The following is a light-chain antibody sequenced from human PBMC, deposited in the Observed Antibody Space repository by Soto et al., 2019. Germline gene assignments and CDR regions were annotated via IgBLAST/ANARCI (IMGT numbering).Light chain of an antibody. CDR1: QSISTN. CDR3: QQRGNWPH. V-gene: IGKV3-15*01. CDR2: GAS. J-gene: IGKJ5*01. Sequence: EIVMTQSPATLSVAPGERATLSCRASQSISTNLAWYQQKPGQPPRLLFYGASTRATGVPARFSGSGSGTEFTLTISSLEPEDFATYFCQQRGNWPHFGQGTRLEIK.